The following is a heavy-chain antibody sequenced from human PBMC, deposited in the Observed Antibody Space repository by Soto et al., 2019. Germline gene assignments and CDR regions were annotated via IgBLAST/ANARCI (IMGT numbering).Heavy chain of an antibody. Sequence: GASVKVSCKASGYTFTSYARHWVRQAPGQRLKWMGWINAGNGNTKYSQKFQGRVTITRDTSASTAYMELSSLRSEDTAVYCCAREALSVLMVYADSFYWFDPWGQGTLVTVSS. CDR3: AREALSVLMVYADSFYWFDP. D-gene: IGHD2-8*01. V-gene: IGHV1-3*01. CDR2: INAGNGNT. J-gene: IGHJ5*02. CDR1: GYTFTSYA.